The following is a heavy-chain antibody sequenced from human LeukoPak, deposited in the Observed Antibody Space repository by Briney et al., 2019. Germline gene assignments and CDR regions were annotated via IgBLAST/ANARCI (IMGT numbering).Heavy chain of an antibody. D-gene: IGHD3-22*01. J-gene: IGHJ3*02. Sequence: GGSLRLSCAASGFTFSSYAISWVRQAPGQGLEWMGGIIPIFGTANYAQKFQGRVTITADESTSTAYMELSSLRSEDTAVYYCARDFGDYDSSGYRPLAFDIWGQGTMVTVSS. V-gene: IGHV1-69*01. CDR3: ARDFGDYDSSGYRPLAFDI. CDR2: IIPIFGTA. CDR1: GFTFSSYA.